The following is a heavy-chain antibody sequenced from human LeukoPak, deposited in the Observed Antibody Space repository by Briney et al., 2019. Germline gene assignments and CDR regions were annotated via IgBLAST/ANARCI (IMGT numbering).Heavy chain of an antibody. CDR3: ARTWYGDFLPHLDY. V-gene: IGHV3-30*04. CDR1: GFTFSSYA. Sequence: PGGSLRLSCAASGFTFSSYAMHWVRQAPGKGLEWVAVISYDGSNKYYADSVKGRFTISRDNSKNTLYLQMNSLRAEDTAVYYCARTWYGDFLPHLDYWGQGTLVTVSS. D-gene: IGHD4-17*01. CDR2: ISYDGSNK. J-gene: IGHJ4*02.